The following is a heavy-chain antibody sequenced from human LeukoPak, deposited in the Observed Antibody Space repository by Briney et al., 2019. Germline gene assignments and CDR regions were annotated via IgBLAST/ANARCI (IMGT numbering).Heavy chain of an antibody. J-gene: IGHJ4*02. V-gene: IGHV4-59*12. CDR1: GGSMSPYH. D-gene: IGHD3-22*01. CDR2: IYYSGST. CDR3: ARVHYYDSSGAYCDY. Sequence: SETLSLTCTVSGGSMSPYHWGWIRQPPGKGLEWTGYIYYSGSTNYNPSLKSRVTISVDTSKNQFSLKLSSVTAADTAVYYCARVHYYDSSGAYCDYWGQGTLVTVSS.